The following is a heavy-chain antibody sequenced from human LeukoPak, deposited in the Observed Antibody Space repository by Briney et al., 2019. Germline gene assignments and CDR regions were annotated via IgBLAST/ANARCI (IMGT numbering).Heavy chain of an antibody. J-gene: IGHJ4*02. Sequence: ASVKVSCKASGYTFTSYYMHWVRQAPGQGLEWMGIINPSGGSTSYAQKFQGRVTMTRDTSTSTVYMELSSLRSEDTAVYYCARADRPHGSSHFACFDYWGQGTLVTVSS. D-gene: IGHD6-6*01. CDR3: ARADRPHGSSHFACFDY. CDR2: INPSGGST. V-gene: IGHV1-46*01. CDR1: GYTFTSYY.